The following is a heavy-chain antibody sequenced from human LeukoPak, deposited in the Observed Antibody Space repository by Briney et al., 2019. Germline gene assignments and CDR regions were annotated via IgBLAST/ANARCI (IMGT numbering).Heavy chain of an antibody. Sequence: PGGSLRLSCAVSGFSFSDFYMSWIRQAPGKGLEWVSSISSSSSYIYYADSVKGRFTISRDNAKNSLYLQMNSLRAEDTAVYYCARVTGDRSYYYYMDVWGKGTTVTVSS. CDR3: ARVTGDRSYYYYMDV. J-gene: IGHJ6*03. V-gene: IGHV3-21*01. CDR2: ISSSSSYI. D-gene: IGHD7-27*01. CDR1: GFSFSDFY.